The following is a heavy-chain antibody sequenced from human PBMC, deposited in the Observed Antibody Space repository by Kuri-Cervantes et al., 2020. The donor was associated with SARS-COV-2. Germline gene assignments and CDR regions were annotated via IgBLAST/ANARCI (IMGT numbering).Heavy chain of an antibody. J-gene: IGHJ3*01. Sequence: ASVKVSCKASGYSFSTYDINWVRQAAGQGLEWMGWLNPDTGNTGNAKKFQGRVTMTTDTSINTAYMEVSSLSFEDTAIYYCARDSGDWNPDGLDLWGQGTPVTVSS. CDR3: ARDSGDWNPDGLDL. V-gene: IGHV1-8*02. CDR1: GYSFSTYD. CDR2: LNPDTGNT. D-gene: IGHD1-1*01.